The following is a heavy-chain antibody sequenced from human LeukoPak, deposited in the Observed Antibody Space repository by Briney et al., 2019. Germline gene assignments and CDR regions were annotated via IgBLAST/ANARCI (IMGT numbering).Heavy chain of an antibody. CDR3: ARGGGYYRYYFDY. Sequence: ASVKVSCKASGGTFSSYAISWVRQAPGQGLEWMGGIIPIFGTANYAQKFQGRVTITTDESTSTAYMELSSLRSEDTAVYYCARGGGYYRYYFDYWGQGTLVTVSS. V-gene: IGHV1-69*05. J-gene: IGHJ4*02. CDR2: IIPIFGTA. CDR1: GGTFSSYA. D-gene: IGHD3-22*01.